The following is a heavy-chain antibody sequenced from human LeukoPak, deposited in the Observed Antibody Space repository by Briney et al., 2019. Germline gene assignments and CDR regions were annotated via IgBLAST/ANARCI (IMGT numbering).Heavy chain of an antibody. D-gene: IGHD3-22*01. J-gene: IGHJ4*02. CDR1: GGSISSGDYY. Sequence: SETLSLTCTVSGGSISSGDYYWSWIRQPPGKGLKWIGYIYYSGSTYYNPSLKSRVTISVDTSKNQFSLKLSSVTAADTAVYYCARGGSDSSGYPLFDYWGQGTLVTVSS. CDR2: IYYSGST. CDR3: ARGGSDSSGYPLFDY. V-gene: IGHV4-30-4*08.